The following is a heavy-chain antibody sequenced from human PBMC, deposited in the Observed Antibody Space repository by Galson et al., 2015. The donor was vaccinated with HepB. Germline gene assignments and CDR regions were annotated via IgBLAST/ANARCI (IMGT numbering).Heavy chain of an antibody. CDR2: ISSSSSYI. V-gene: IGHV3-21*01. J-gene: IGHJ6*03. CDR1: GFTFSSYS. Sequence: SLRLSCAASGFTFSSYSMNWVRQAPGKGLEWVSSISSSSSYIYYADSVKGRFTISRDNAKNSLYLQMNSLRAEDTAVYYCARGIKRTRYDFWSGSILGYMDVWGKGTTVTVSS. CDR3: ARGIKRTRYDFWSGSILGYMDV. D-gene: IGHD3-3*01.